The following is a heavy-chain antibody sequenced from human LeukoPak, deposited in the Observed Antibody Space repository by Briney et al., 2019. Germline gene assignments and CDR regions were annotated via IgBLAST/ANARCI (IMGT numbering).Heavy chain of an antibody. D-gene: IGHD6-13*01. V-gene: IGHV1-2*06. J-gene: IGHJ4*02. CDR3: ARDQGSLTRSWYTGY. CDR1: GYTFTGYH. Sequence: ASVKVSCKASGYTFTGYHIHWVRQSPGQGLDWMGRINPYSGDTNFAQKFQGRVTMTRDTSITTAYIDLSSLTPDDTAVYFCARDQGSLTRSWYTGYWGQGTQVTVSS. CDR2: INPYSGDT.